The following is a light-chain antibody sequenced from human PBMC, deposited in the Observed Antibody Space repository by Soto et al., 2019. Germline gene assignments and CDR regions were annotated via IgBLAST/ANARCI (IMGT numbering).Light chain of an antibody. Sequence: DIQMTQSPSSLSASVGDRVTITCRTSQSISTSLNWYQQKAGKAPKLLIYAASTLQSGVPSRFSGSGSGTDFTLTIRSLQPEDFATYYCQQAHSLPRTFGQGTKVDIK. CDR2: AAS. CDR3: QQAHSLPRT. CDR1: QSISTS. J-gene: IGKJ1*01. V-gene: IGKV1-39*01.